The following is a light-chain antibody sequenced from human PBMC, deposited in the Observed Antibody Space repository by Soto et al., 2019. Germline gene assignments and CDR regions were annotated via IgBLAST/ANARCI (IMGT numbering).Light chain of an antibody. CDR2: AAS. Sequence: EIVLTQSPGTLSLSPGGTTTLSCRAGQSVRSTYLAWYQQKAGQAPRLLIYAASNRAPGVPDRFSGSGSGTDFTLTISRLEPEDFAVYYCQQYGGAPWTFGQGTKVEMK. CDR3: QQYGGAPWT. J-gene: IGKJ1*01. V-gene: IGKV3-20*01. CDR1: QSVRSTY.